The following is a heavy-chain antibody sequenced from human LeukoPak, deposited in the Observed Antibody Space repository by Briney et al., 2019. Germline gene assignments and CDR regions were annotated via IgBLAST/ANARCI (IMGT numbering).Heavy chain of an antibody. V-gene: IGHV4-34*01. CDR3: ARVPIPGGVDY. J-gene: IGHJ4*02. CDR2: INHSGST. Sequence: PSETLSPTCAVYGGSFSGYYWSWIRQPPGKGLEWIGEINHSGSTNYNPSLKSRVTISVDTSKNQFSLKLSSVTAADTAVYYCARVPIPGGVDYWGQGTLVTVSS. D-gene: IGHD2-21*01. CDR1: GGSFSGYY.